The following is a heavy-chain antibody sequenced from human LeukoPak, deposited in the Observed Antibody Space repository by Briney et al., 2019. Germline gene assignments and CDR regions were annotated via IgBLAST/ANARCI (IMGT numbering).Heavy chain of an antibody. CDR2: MNPNSGNT. V-gene: IGHV1-8*01. CDR1: GYTFTSYE. CDR3: ARKSTVTTLREWWFDP. D-gene: IGHD4-17*01. J-gene: IGHJ5*02. Sequence: ASVKVSCKASGYTFTSYEINWVRQATGQGLEWMGWMNPNSGNTGYAQKLQGRVTMTRNTSISTAYMELSSLRSEDTAVYYCARKSTVTTLREWWFDPWGQGTLVTVSS.